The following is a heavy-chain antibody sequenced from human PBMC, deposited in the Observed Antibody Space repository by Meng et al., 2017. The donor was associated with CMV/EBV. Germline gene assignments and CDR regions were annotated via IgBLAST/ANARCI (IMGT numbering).Heavy chain of an antibody. J-gene: IGHJ2*01. D-gene: IGHD3-22*01. Sequence: GSLRLSCTVSGYSISSGYYWGWIRQPPGKGLEWIGSIYHSGSTYYNPSLKSRVTISVDTSKNQFSLKLSSVTAADTAVYYCARDNSYYDSSGYPTPDWYFDLWGRGTLVTVSS. CDR1: GYSISSGYY. CDR2: IYHSGST. V-gene: IGHV4-38-2*02. CDR3: ARDNSYYDSSGYPTPDWYFDL.